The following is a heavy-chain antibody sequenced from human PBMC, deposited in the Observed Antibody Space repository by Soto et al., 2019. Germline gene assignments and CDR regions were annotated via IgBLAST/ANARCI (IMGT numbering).Heavy chain of an antibody. CDR3: ARGLGAHDI. Sequence: QVQLQQWGAGLLKPSETLALTCAVYGGSFSGYYWSWIRQPQGKGLEWIGEINHSGSTNYNPSLKGRVTISVDTTKNPFNLNLRSVTDADTAVYYCARGLGAHDIWGQGTMVTVSS. CDR1: GGSFSGYY. V-gene: IGHV4-34*01. CDR2: INHSGST. J-gene: IGHJ3*02. D-gene: IGHD3-16*01.